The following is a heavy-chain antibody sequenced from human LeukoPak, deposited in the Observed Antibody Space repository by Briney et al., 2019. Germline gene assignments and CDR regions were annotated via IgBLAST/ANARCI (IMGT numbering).Heavy chain of an antibody. V-gene: IGHV3-30*02. J-gene: IGHJ4*02. Sequence: PGGSLRLSCAASGFTFSSYGMHWVRQAPGKGLEWVAFIRYDGSNKYYADSVKGRFTISRDNSKNTLYLQMNSLRAEDTAVYYCSSYGSGSYYLADYWGQGTLVTVSS. CDR2: IRYDGSNK. CDR3: SSYGSGSYYLADY. CDR1: GFTFSSYG. D-gene: IGHD3-10*01.